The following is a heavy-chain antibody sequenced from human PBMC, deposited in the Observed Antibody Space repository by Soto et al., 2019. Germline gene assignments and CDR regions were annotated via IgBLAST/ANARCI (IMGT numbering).Heavy chain of an antibody. CDR3: ARDMGYCGGTSCYNPFFDY. D-gene: IGHD2-2*02. Sequence: ASVKVSCKASGGTFSSYAISWVRQAPGQRPEWMGWISAGNGNTKYSQKFQDRVTIIRDTSASTAYMELSSLRSEDTAVYYCARDMGYCGGTSCYNPFFDYWGQGTLVTSPQ. V-gene: IGHV1-3*01. CDR1: GGTFSSYA. CDR2: ISAGNGNT. J-gene: IGHJ4*02.